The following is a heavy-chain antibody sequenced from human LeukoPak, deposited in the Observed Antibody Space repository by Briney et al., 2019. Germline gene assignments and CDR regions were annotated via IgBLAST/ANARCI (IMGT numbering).Heavy chain of an antibody. CDR2: ISGSGGST. Sequence: GGSLRLSCAASGFTFSSYTMSWVRQAPGKGLEWVSAISGSGGSTYYADSVKGRFTISRDNSKNTLYLQMNSLRAEDTAVYYCAKAGPSYYYDSSGYYHWGQGTLVTVSS. V-gene: IGHV3-23*01. CDR3: AKAGPSYYYDSSGYYH. CDR1: GFTFSSYT. D-gene: IGHD3-22*01. J-gene: IGHJ5*02.